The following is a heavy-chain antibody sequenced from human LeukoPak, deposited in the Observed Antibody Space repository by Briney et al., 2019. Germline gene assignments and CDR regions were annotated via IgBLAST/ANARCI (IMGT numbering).Heavy chain of an antibody. CDR2: IKQDGSEK. V-gene: IGHV3-7*01. CDR1: GFTFSSYW. CDR3: ARDHRENYYYYYYMDV. Sequence: PGGSLRPSCAASGFTFSSYWMGWVRQAPGKGREWVANIKQDGSEKYYVDSVKGRFTISRDNAKNSLYLQMNSLRAEDTAVYYCARDHRENYYYYYYMDVWGKGTTVTVSS. J-gene: IGHJ6*03.